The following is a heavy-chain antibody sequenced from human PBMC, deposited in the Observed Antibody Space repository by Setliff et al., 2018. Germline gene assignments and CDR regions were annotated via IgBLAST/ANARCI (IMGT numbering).Heavy chain of an antibody. CDR1: GATFSSYG. CDR3: VREGVDSRSSTDYRYYMDV. CDR2: TIPMFGTT. Sequence: SVKVSCKASGATFSSYGISWVRQAPGQGLEWMGGTIPMFGTTACAQKFQGRLTIITDESTNTACMQLSSLRSEDTAVYYCVREGVDSRSSTDYRYYMDVWGKGTTVTVSS. V-gene: IGHV1-69*05. J-gene: IGHJ6*03. D-gene: IGHD3-22*01.